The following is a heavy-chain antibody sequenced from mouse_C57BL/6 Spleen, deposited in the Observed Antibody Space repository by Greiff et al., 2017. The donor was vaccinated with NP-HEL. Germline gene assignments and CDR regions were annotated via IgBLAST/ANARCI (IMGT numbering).Heavy chain of an antibody. CDR2: ISSGSSTI. Sequence: EVNVVESGGGLVKPGGSLKLSCAASGFTFSDYGMHWVRQAPEKGLEWVAYISSGSSTIYYADTVKGRFTISRDNAKNTLFLQMTSLRSEDTAMYYCARVRRYWYFDVWGTGTTVTVSS. D-gene: IGHD2-14*01. CDR3: ARVRRYWYFDV. J-gene: IGHJ1*03. CDR1: GFTFSDYG. V-gene: IGHV5-17*01.